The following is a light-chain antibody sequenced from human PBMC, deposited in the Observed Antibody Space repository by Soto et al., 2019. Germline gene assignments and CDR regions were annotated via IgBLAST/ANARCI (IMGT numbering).Light chain of an antibody. CDR1: RSVSNY. Sequence: EIVLAQSPATLSLSPGERATLSCRASRSVSNYLAWYQQKPGQAPRLLIYDASSRATGIPARFSGSGSGTDFTLTISSLEPEDFAVYYCQQRSNWPFGTFGQGTRLEIK. CDR3: QQRSNWPFGT. V-gene: IGKV3-11*01. J-gene: IGKJ5*01. CDR2: DAS.